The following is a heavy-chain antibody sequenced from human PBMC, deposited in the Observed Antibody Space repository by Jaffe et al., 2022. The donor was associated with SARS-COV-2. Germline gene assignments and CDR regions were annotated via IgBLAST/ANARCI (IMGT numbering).Heavy chain of an antibody. J-gene: IGHJ6*03. V-gene: IGHV3-15*01. CDR3: TTDRGSYLPYYYYYMDV. CDR1: GFTFSNAW. D-gene: IGHD1-26*01. Sequence: EVQLVESGGGLVKPGGSLRLSCAASGFTFSNAWMSWVRQAPGKGLEWVGRIKSKTDGGTTDYAAPVKGRFTISRDDSKNTLYLQMNSLKTEDTAVYYCTTDRGSYLPYYYYYMDVWGKGTTVTVSS. CDR2: IKSKTDGGTT.